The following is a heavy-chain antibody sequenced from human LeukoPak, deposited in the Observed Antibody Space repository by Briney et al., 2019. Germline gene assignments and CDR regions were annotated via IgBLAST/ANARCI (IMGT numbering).Heavy chain of an antibody. D-gene: IGHD5-24*01. CDR3: ARLGNGYNRYYFEY. CDR1: GGSISSSTYS. CDR2: IYYSGST. V-gene: IGHV4-39*01. Sequence: SETLFLTCTVFGGSISSSTYSWGWIRQPPGKGLEWIGNIYYSGSTDYNPSLKSRVLIFVDTSKNQFSLKLRSVTAADTAVYYCARLGNGYNRYYFEYWGQGTLVTVSP. J-gene: IGHJ4*02.